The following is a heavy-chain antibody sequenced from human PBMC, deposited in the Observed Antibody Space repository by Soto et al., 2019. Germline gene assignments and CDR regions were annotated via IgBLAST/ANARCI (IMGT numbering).Heavy chain of an antibody. D-gene: IGHD3-22*01. J-gene: IGHJ4*02. CDR1: GGSISSGDYY. V-gene: IGHV4-30-4*01. Sequence: QVQLQESGPGLVKPSQTLSLTCTVSGGSISSGDYYWSWIRQPPGKGLEWIGYIYYSGSTYYNPSLKSRVTISVDTSKNQFSLKLSSVTAADTAVYYCARDKYYDSSGYSLFDYWGQGTLVTVSS. CDR2: IYYSGST. CDR3: ARDKYYDSSGYSLFDY.